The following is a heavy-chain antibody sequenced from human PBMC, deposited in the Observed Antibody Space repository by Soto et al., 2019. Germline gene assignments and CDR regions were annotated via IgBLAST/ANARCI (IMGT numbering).Heavy chain of an antibody. CDR3: VRDRLGYCNESGFHIGPEGMGV. D-gene: IGHD2-2*03. CDR1: GFSFGRYW. J-gene: IGHJ6*02. Sequence: PGASLRLSCAASGFSFGRYWIHWVRQPPGKGLELVSRIHSDGGSASYADSVKGRFSTSRDNAKNTLSLQMNSLRVEETAVYYCVRDRLGYCNESGFHIGPEGMGVWGQGTTVTV. CDR2: IHSDGGSA. V-gene: IGHV3-74*01.